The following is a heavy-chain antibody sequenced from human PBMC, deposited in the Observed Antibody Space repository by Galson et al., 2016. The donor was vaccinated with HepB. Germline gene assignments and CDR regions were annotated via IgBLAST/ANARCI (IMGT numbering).Heavy chain of an antibody. V-gene: IGHV3-53*01. CDR3: ARVPGYYYGMDV. CDR2: IYSGGTA. J-gene: IGHJ6*02. Sequence: SLRLSCAASGFTVSSSYMNWVRRAPGKGLEWVSVIYSGGTAYFADSGGSTYYAYADYVKGRFTISRDNSKNTLYLQMNSLRTEDTAVYYCARVPGYYYGMDVWGQGTTVTVSS. CDR1: GFTVSSSY.